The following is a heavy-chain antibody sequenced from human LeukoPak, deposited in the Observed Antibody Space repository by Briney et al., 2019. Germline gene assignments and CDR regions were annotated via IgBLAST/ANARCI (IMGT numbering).Heavy chain of an antibody. CDR2: IPYDGSNK. Sequence: GRSLRLPCAASGFTFSSYAMHWVRQARAKGLEEVAVIPYDGSNKYYADSVKGRFTISRDNSKNTLYLQMNSLRAEDTAVYYCARAVMVGAFDIWGQGTMVTVSS. J-gene: IGHJ3*02. V-gene: IGHV3-30*04. D-gene: IGHD2-21*01. CDR1: GFTFSSYA. CDR3: ARAVMVGAFDI.